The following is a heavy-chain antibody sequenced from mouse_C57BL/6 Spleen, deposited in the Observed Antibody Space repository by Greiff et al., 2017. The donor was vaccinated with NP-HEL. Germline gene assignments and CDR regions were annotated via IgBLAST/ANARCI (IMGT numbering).Heavy chain of an antibody. CDR2: INYDGSST. V-gene: IGHV5-16*01. Sequence: EVQVVESEGGLVQPGSSMKLSCTASGFTFSDYYMAWVRQVPEKGLEWVANINYDGSSTYYLDSLKSRFIISRDNAKNILYLQMSSLKSEDTATYYCAREGYGSSYVNYAMDYWGQGTSVTVSS. J-gene: IGHJ4*01. D-gene: IGHD1-1*01. CDR3: AREGYGSSYVNYAMDY. CDR1: GFTFSDYY.